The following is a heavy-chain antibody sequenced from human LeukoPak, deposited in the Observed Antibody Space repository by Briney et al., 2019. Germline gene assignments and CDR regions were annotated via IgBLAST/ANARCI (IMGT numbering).Heavy chain of an antibody. CDR2: INPNSGGT. CDR3: ARGLETNADWFGWFDP. CDR1: GYTFTGYY. J-gene: IGHJ5*02. V-gene: IGHV1-2*02. Sequence: ASVKVSCKASGYTFTGYYMHWVRQAPGQGLEWMGWINPNSGGTNYAQKFQGRVTMTRDTSISTAYMELSSLISDDTAVYYCARGLETNADWFGWFDPWGQGTLVTVSS. D-gene: IGHD3-10*01.